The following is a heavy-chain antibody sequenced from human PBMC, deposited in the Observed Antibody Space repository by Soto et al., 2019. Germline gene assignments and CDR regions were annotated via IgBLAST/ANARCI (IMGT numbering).Heavy chain of an antibody. CDR1: GFTFSDHY. V-gene: IGHV3-72*01. CDR3: VLWVRGVINY. Sequence: EVQLVESGGGLVQPGGSLRLSCATSGFTFSDHYLEWVRQAPGEGLEWVGGSRNRAQRYTTEYAASVKGRFTISRDDSKNSLYLQVNSLTTDDTAVYYCVLWVRGVINYWGQGTLVTVSS. J-gene: IGHJ4*02. CDR2: SRNRAQRYTT. D-gene: IGHD3-10*01.